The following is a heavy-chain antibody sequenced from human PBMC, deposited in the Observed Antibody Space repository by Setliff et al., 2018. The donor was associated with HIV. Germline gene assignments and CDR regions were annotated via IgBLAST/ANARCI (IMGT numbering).Heavy chain of an antibody. CDR3: ATSLPPGISYVYDAFDI. Sequence: HPGGSLRLSCVGSGFTFSSFAMNWVRQAPGKGLEWLSYISSSGTTMHYADSVRGRFTISRDNAKNSLYLQMNSLRAEDTAVYYCATSLPPGISYVYDAFDIWGQGTMVTVSS. D-gene: IGHD3-16*01. V-gene: IGHV3-48*04. J-gene: IGHJ3*02. CDR2: ISSSGTTM. CDR1: GFTFSSFA.